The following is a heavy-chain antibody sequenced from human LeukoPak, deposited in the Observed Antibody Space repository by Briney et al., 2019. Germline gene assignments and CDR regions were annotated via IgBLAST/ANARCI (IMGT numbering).Heavy chain of an antibody. Sequence: GGSLRLSCAASGFTFSSYWMSWVRQAPGKGLEWVANIKQDGSEKYYVDSVKGRFTISRDNAKNSLYLQMNSLRAEDTAVYYCAREYSSSWYGLDYWGQGTLVTVSS. J-gene: IGHJ4*02. CDR2: IKQDGSEK. CDR3: AREYSSSWYGLDY. V-gene: IGHV3-7*01. D-gene: IGHD6-13*01. CDR1: GFTFSSYW.